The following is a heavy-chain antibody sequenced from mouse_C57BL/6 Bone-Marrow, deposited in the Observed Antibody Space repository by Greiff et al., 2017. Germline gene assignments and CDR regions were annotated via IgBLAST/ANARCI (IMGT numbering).Heavy chain of an antibody. V-gene: IGHV1-19*01. CDR3: ARDYYGSSGYFDV. CDR1: GYTFTDYY. D-gene: IGHD1-1*01. Sequence: VQLQQSGPVLVKPGASVKMSCKASGYTFTDYYMNWVKQSHGKSLEWIGVINPYNGGTSYNQKFKGKATLTVDQSSSTAYMELNSLTSEDSAVYYCARDYYGSSGYFDVWGTGTTVTVSS. J-gene: IGHJ1*03. CDR2: INPYNGGT.